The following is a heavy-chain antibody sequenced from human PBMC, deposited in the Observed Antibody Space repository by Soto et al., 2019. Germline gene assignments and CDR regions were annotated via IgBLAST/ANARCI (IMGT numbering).Heavy chain of an antibody. CDR3: AKAPSVTRGNYFDY. J-gene: IGHJ4*02. CDR2: ISYDGSNK. D-gene: IGHD4-4*01. Sequence: PGGSMRISCAASGLTFSSYGMHWVRQDPGKGLEWVAVISYDGSNKYYADSVKGRFTISRDNSKNTLYLQMNSLRAEDTAVYYCAKAPSVTRGNYFDYWGQGTLVTVSS. V-gene: IGHV3-30*18. CDR1: GLTFSSYG.